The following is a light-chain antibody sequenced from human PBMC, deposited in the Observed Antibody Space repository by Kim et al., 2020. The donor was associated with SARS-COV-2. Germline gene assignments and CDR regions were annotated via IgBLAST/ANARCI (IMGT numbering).Light chain of an antibody. Sequence: GQRVTITSSGSSSSIGSNTVNWYQQFPGTAPQLLIDTDERRPSGVSDRVSCSKSGTSASLAISALRSEDEADYYCATWDDSLDVWMFGGGTQLTVL. CDR2: TDE. CDR1: SSSIGSNT. V-gene: IGLV1-44*01. CDR3: ATWDDSLDVWM. J-gene: IGLJ3*02.